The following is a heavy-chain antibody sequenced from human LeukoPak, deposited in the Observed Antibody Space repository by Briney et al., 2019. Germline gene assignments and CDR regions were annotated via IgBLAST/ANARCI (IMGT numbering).Heavy chain of an antibody. Sequence: ASVKVSCKASGYTFTSYAMNWVRLAPGQGLEWMGWINTNTGNPTYAQGFTGRFVFSLDTSVSTAYLQISSLKAEDTAVYYCARDTSSYYYDSSGSFDIWGQGTMVTVSS. CDR1: GYTFTSYA. CDR2: INTNTGNP. V-gene: IGHV7-4-1*02. D-gene: IGHD3-22*01. CDR3: ARDTSSYYYDSSGSFDI. J-gene: IGHJ3*02.